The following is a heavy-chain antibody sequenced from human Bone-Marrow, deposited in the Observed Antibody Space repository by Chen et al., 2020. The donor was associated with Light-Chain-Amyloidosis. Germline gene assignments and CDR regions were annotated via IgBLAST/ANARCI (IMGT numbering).Heavy chain of an antibody. Sequence: EVQLEQSGTEVKKPGESLKISCKGSGYTFPNYWIGWVGQMPGKGLEWMGLIYPDDSDARYSPSFEGQVTISADKSITTAYLQWRSLKASDTAMYYCARRRDGYNFDYWGQGTLVTVSS. D-gene: IGHD5-12*01. CDR1: GYTFPNYW. J-gene: IGHJ4*02. CDR2: IYPDDSDA. CDR3: ARRRDGYNFDY. V-gene: IGHV5-51*01.